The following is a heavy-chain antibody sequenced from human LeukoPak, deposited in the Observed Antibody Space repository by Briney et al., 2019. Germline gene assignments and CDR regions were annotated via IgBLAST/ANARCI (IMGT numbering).Heavy chain of an antibody. J-gene: IGHJ4*02. CDR2: ISGSGGST. Sequence: PGGSLRLSCAASGFTFSSYAMSWVRQAPGKGLEWVSAISGSGGSTYYADSVKGRFTISRDNSKNTLYLQMNSLRAEDTAVYYCAKDHSAPRITMIVVVNPGAFDYWGQGTLVTVSS. D-gene: IGHD3-22*01. CDR1: GFTFSSYA. CDR3: AKDHSAPRITMIVVVNPGAFDY. V-gene: IGHV3-23*01.